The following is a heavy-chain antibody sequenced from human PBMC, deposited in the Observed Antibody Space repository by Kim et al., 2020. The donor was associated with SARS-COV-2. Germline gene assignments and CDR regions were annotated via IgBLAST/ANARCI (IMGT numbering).Heavy chain of an antibody. CDR1: GFTFSSYA. V-gene: IGHV3-30*04. Sequence: GGSLRLSCAASGFTFSSYAMHWVRQTPGKGLEWVAVMSYDGDNKYYADSVKGRFTISRDNSKNTLYLQMNSLRAEDTAVYYCARPACGSYHTGFDYWGQGTLVTVSS. CDR2: MSYDGDNK. CDR3: ARPACGSYHTGFDY. D-gene: IGHD1-26*01. J-gene: IGHJ4*02.